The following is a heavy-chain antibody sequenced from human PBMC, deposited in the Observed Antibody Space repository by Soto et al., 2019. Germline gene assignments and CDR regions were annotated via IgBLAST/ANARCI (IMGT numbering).Heavy chain of an antibody. Sequence: PSETLSLTCTVSGGSISSGDYFWTWIRQHPGKGLEWIGYISKSGGTYDSPSLKSRVSLSVDTSQNLFSLKVTSVTAADTANYYCARAYRVTTSGTTAYYFDYWGEGTPVTVSS. CDR2: ISKSGGT. J-gene: IGHJ4*02. V-gene: IGHV4-31*03. D-gene: IGHD4-17*01. CDR1: GGSISSGDYF. CDR3: ARAYRVTTSGTTAYYFDY.